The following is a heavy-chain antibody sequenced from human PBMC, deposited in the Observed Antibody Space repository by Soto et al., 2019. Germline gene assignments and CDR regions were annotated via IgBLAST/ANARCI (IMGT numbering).Heavy chain of an antibody. CDR3: AVYKAAAALYYYYYMDV. J-gene: IGHJ6*03. V-gene: IGHV1-8*01. Sequence: QVQLVQSGAEVKKPGASVKVSCKASGYTFTSYDINWVRQATGQGLEWMGWMNPNSGNTGYAQKFQGRVTMTRNTSISTAYIELSSLRSEDTAVYYCAVYKAAAALYYYYYMDVWGKGTTVTVSS. CDR2: MNPNSGNT. CDR1: GYTFTSYD. D-gene: IGHD6-13*01.